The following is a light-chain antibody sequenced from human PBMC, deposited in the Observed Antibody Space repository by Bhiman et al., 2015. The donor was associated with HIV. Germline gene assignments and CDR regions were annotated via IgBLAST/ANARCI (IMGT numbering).Light chain of an antibody. CDR3: QVWDSSSDHSWV. V-gene: IGLV3-1*01. CDR1: KLGDKY. CDR2: QDT. Sequence: SYELTQPPSVSVSPGQTASITCSGDKLGDKYACWYQQKPGQSPVLVIYQDTKRPSGIPERFSGSNSGNTATLTISRVEAGDEADYYCQVWDSSSDHSWVFGGGTKLTVL. J-gene: IGLJ3*02.